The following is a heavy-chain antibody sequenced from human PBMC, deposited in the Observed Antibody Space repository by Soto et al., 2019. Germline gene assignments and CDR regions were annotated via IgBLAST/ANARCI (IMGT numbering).Heavy chain of an antibody. V-gene: IGHV1-18*01. CDR3: ARDMWSFGSGSYSVDY. Sequence: QVQLVQSGAEVKKPGASVKVSCKASGYAFNTYGITWVRQAPGQGLEWMGWISGYNGNTKYPQKFQGRVTMTTDTSTTTAYMELRGLSSDDTAVYYCARDMWSFGSGSYSVDYWGQGTPVTVSS. CDR1: GYAFNTYG. D-gene: IGHD3-10*01. CDR2: ISGYNGNT. J-gene: IGHJ4*02.